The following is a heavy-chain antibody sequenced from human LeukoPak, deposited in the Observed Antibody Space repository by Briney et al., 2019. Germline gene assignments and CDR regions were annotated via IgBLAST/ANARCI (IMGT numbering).Heavy chain of an antibody. V-gene: IGHV1-69*05. CDR1: GGTFTTYV. CDR2: IIPTFSTA. CDR3: AKNDYGDYGGYDAFDT. Sequence: SVKVSCKASGGTFTTYVFSWVRQAPGQGLEWMGRIIPTFSTANHAQKFEGRVTITTDESTSTAYMELSNVRSEDTAVYYCAKNDYGDYGGYDAFDTWGQGTMVTVSS. D-gene: IGHD4-17*01. J-gene: IGHJ3*02.